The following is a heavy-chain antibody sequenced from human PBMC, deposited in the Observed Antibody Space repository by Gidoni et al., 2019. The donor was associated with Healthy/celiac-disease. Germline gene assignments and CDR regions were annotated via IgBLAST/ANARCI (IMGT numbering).Heavy chain of an antibody. V-gene: IGHV3-23*01. J-gene: IGHJ4*02. D-gene: IGHD5-18*01. CDR1: GFTFSSYA. Sequence: EVQLLESGGGLVQPGGSLRLSCAASGFTFSSYAMSWVRQAPVKGLEWVSAISGNGGSTYYADSVKGRFTISRDNSKNTLYLQMNSLRAEDTAVYYCAKDQEAMVIGDYFDYWGQGTLVTVSS. CDR2: ISGNGGST. CDR3: AKDQEAMVIGDYFDY.